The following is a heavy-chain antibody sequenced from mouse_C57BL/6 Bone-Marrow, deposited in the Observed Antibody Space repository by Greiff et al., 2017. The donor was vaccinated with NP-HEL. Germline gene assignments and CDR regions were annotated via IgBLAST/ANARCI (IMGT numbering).Heavy chain of an antibody. J-gene: IGHJ3*01. V-gene: IGHV1-81*01. Sequence: QVQLQQSGAELARPGASVKLSCKASGYTFTSYGISWVKQRTGQGLEWIGEIYPRSGNTYYNEKFKGKATLTADKSSSTAYMELRSLTSEDSAVYFCARSYYYGSSYGVFAYGGQGTLVTVSA. CDR3: ARSYYYGSSYGVFAY. CDR2: IYPRSGNT. CDR1: GYTFTSYG. D-gene: IGHD1-1*01.